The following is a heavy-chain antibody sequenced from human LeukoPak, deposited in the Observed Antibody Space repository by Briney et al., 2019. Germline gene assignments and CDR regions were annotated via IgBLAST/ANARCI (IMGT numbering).Heavy chain of an antibody. CDR1: GFTFSSYS. D-gene: IGHD1-26*01. V-gene: IGHV3-21*01. CDR2: ISSSSSYI. J-gene: IGHJ4*02. CDR3: AAKGNGYTGIYVFAH. Sequence: PGGSLRLSCAASGFTFSSYSMNWVRQAPGKGLEWVSSISSSSSYIYYADSVKGRFTISRDTSDNTLNLQMNGLGAEDSAVYYCAAKGNGYTGIYVFAHWGQGTLVTVSA.